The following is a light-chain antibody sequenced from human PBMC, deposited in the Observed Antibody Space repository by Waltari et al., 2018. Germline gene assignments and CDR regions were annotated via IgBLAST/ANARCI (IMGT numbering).Light chain of an antibody. Sequence: QSALTQPASVSGSPGQSITISCTGTRSDVGGYNYVSWYQQHPGKVPKLIIYDVNNRPSGVSNRFPGSKSGNTASLTISGLQAEDEADYYCGSYTSTTTPYVFGGGTKLTVL. CDR2: DVN. J-gene: IGLJ3*02. CDR1: RSDVGGYNY. CDR3: GSYTSTTTPYV. V-gene: IGLV2-14*03.